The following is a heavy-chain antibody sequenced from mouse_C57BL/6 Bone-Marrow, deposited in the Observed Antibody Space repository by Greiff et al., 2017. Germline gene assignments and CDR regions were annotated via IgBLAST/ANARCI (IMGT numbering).Heavy chain of an antibody. V-gene: IGHV1-69*01. D-gene: IGHD1-1*01. CDR2: IDPSDSYT. CDR3: ARSVVGAMDY. Sequence: VQLQQPGAELVMPGASVKLSCKASGYTFTSYWMHWVKQRPGQGLEWIGEIDPSDSYTNYNQKFKGKSTLTVDQSSSTAYMQLSSLTSEDSSFYYCARSVVGAMDYWGQGTSVTVSS. J-gene: IGHJ4*01. CDR1: GYTFTSYW.